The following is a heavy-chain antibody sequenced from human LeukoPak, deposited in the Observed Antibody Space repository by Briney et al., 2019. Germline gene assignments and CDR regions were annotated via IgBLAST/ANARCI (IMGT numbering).Heavy chain of an antibody. Sequence: GSLRLSCAASEFTFSSYSMNWVRQAPGKGLEWVSSISSSSNYIYYADSVKGRFTISRDNAKNSLYLQMNSLRAEDTAVYYCAQNFYDSSGLYFDYWGQGTLVTVSS. CDR1: EFTFSSYS. CDR3: AQNFYDSSGLYFDY. D-gene: IGHD3-22*01. V-gene: IGHV3-21*01. CDR2: ISSSSNYI. J-gene: IGHJ4*02.